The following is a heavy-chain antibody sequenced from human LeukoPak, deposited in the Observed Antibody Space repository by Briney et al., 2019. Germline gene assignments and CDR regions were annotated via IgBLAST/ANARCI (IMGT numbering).Heavy chain of an antibody. D-gene: IGHD3-10*01. V-gene: IGHV1-18*01. CDR1: GYTFTSYG. Sequence: ASVKVSCKASGYTFTSYGISWVRQAPGQGLEWMGWISAYNGNTNYAQKLQGRVTMTTDTSTSTAYMELRSLRSDDTAAYYCARAGSYYYGDNWFDPWGQGTLVTVSS. CDR3: ARAGSYYYGDNWFDP. J-gene: IGHJ5*02. CDR2: ISAYNGNT.